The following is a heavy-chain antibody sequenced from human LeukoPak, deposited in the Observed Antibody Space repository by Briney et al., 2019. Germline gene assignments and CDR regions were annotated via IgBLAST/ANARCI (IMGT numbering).Heavy chain of an antibody. V-gene: IGHV3-23*01. J-gene: IGHJ6*02. D-gene: IGHD3-3*01. CDR2: ISGSGGST. Sequence: GGSLRLSCAASEFTFTNFWMSWVRQAPGKGLEWVSAISGSGGSTYYADSVKGRFTISRDNSKNTLYLQMNSLRAEDTAVYYCAKPQYYDFWSGYSMDVWGQGTTVTVSS. CDR1: EFTFTNFW. CDR3: AKPQYYDFWSGYSMDV.